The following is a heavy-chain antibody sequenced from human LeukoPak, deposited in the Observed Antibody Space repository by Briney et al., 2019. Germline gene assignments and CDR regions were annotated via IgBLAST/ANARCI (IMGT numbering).Heavy chain of an antibody. CDR2: IYYSGST. J-gene: IGHJ4*02. CDR1: GGSISSYY. CDR3: ARFYGPGGFYFDY. Sequence: SETLSLTCTVSGGSISSYYWSWIRQPPGKGLEWIGYIYYSGSTNYNPSLKSRVTISVDRSKNQFSLKLSSVTAADTAVYYCARFYGPGGFYFDYWGQGTLVTVSS. V-gene: IGHV4-59*12. D-gene: IGHD2/OR15-2a*01.